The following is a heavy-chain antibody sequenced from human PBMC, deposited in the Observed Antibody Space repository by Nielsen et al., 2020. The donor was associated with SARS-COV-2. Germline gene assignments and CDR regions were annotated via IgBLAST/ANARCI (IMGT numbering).Heavy chain of an antibody. Sequence: GESLKISCAASGFTFSNAWMSWVRQAPGKGLEWVGRIKSKTDSGTTEYAAPVKGRFTISRDDSKNTLHLQMNSLKTEDTAVYYCTLGGTIYCYYGMDVWGQGTTVTVSS. D-gene: IGHD1-14*01. CDR2: IKSKTDSGTT. J-gene: IGHJ6*02. CDR3: TLGGTIYCYYGMDV. CDR1: GFTFSNAW. V-gene: IGHV3-15*01.